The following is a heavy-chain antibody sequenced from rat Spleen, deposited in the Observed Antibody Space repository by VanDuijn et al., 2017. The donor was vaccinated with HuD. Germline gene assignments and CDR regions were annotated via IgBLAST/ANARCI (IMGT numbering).Heavy chain of an antibody. CDR1: GFIFSDHY. Sequence: EVQLVESDGGLVQPGRSLKLSCAASGFIFSDHYVAWVRQAPTKGLEWVATINYDGRSTFYRDSVKGRFTISRDNAKSTLYLQMDSLRSEDTATYYCATPTPGIPFTYWGQGSLVTVSS. D-gene: IGHD1-4*01. V-gene: IGHV5-29*01. CDR3: ATPTPGIPFTY. J-gene: IGHJ3*01. CDR2: INYDGRST.